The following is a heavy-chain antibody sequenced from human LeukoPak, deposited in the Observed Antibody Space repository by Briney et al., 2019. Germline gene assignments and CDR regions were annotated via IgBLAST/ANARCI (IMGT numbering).Heavy chain of an antibody. V-gene: IGHV3-13*05. CDR3: ARESYDRSGHYPLDFDT. CDR2: IGTVGDP. J-gene: IGHJ4*02. CDR1: GFTFSRYH. D-gene: IGHD3-22*01. Sequence: PGGSLRLSCAASGFTFSRYHMHWVRQATGKGLEWVSAIGTVGDPYYPGSVKGRFTISRENAKNSLYLQMNSLRAGDTAVYYCARESYDRSGHYPLDFDTCGQGTLVTVSS.